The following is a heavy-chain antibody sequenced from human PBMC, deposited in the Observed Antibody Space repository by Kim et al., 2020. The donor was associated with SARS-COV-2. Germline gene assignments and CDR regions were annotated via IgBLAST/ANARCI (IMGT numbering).Heavy chain of an antibody. D-gene: IGHD2-21*01. CDR3: VKVLWSEDTLDPFDY. J-gene: IGHJ4*02. CDR1: GFTFNDYP. Sequence: GGSLRLSCAASGFTFNDYPLAWVRQAAGKGLEWVSTITRSGGGANYGDSVRGRFTITRDNSKSALYLQMSSLRVEDTALYYCVKVLWSEDTLDPFDYWGQGTLVTVSS. CDR2: ITRSGGGA. V-gene: IGHV3-23*01.